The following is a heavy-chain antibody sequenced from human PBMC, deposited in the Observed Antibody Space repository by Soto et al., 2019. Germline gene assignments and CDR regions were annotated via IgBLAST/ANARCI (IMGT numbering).Heavy chain of an antibody. CDR1: GFSFIDYY. D-gene: IGHD6-19*01. CDR2: ISSSGSTI. V-gene: IGHV3-11*01. Sequence: PGGSLRLSCAASGFSFIDYYMTWRRQAPGKGLEWVSYISSSGSTIYYADSVKGRFTISRDNAKNSLYLQMDSLTAEDTAVYHCAKDRYSSGWHPFDHWGQGTRVTVSS. J-gene: IGHJ4*02. CDR3: AKDRYSSGWHPFDH.